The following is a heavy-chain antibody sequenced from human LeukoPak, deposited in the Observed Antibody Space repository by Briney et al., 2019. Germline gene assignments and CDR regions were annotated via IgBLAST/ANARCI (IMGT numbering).Heavy chain of an antibody. CDR2: IIPILGIA. V-gene: IGHV1-69*04. CDR1: GGTFSSYA. CDR3: ARSAPVAGTYGDAFDI. J-gene: IGHJ3*02. Sequence: SVKVSCKASGGTFSSYAISWVRQAPGQGLEWMGRIIPILGIANYAQKFQGRVTITADKSTSTAYMELSSLRSEDTAVYYCARSAPVAGTYGDAFDIWGQGTMVTVSS. D-gene: IGHD6-19*01.